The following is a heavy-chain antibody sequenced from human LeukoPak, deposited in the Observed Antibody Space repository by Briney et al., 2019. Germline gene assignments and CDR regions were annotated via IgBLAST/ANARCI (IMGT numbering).Heavy chain of an antibody. Sequence: GGSLRLSCAVFGFTVRSNYMSWVRQAPGKGLEWVSDIYSGDSTDYADSVKGRFIISRDKSKDTLYLQMNSLRAEDTAVYYRARLDSGYYYFHQWGQGALVTVSS. CDR3: ARLDSGYYYFHQ. J-gene: IGHJ4*02. CDR1: GFTVRSNY. V-gene: IGHV3-66*04. D-gene: IGHD5-12*01. CDR2: IYSGDST.